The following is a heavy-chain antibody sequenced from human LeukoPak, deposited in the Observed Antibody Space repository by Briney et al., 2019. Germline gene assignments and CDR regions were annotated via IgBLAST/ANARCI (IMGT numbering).Heavy chain of an antibody. CDR2: ISAYNGNT. CDR1: GYTFTSYG. CDR3: ARDRVAGCYYYGMDV. V-gene: IGHV1-18*01. Sequence: WASVKVSCKASGYTFTSYGISWVRQAPGQGLEWMGWISAYNGNTNYAQKLQGRVTMTTDTSTSTAYMELRSLRSDDTAVYYCARDRVAGCYYYGMDVWGQGTTVTVSS. D-gene: IGHD6-19*01. J-gene: IGHJ6*02.